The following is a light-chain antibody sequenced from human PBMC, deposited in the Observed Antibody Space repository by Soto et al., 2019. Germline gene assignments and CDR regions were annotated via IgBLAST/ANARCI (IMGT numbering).Light chain of an antibody. CDR1: QSVSNNY. CDR3: QKYGSSGA. V-gene: IGKV3-20*01. CDR2: GAS. J-gene: IGKJ1*01. Sequence: EIVLTQSPGTLSLSPGERATLSCRAGQSVSNNYLAWYQQKPGQAPRLLIYGASNRATGIPDSFSGSGSGTDFPLTISNLERKVFAVYYCQKYGSSGAFGQGPKVDIK.